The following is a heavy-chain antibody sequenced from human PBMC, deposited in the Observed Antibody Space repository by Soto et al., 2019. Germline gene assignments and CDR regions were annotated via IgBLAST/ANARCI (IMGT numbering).Heavy chain of an antibody. J-gene: IGHJ6*02. CDR1: GFTFSSYA. Sequence: EVQLLESGGGLAQPGGSLRLSCAASGFTFSSYAMSWVRKAPGKGLEWVSAISGSGGSTYYADSVKGRFTISRDNSKNTLYLQMNSLRAEDTAVYYCATIGDVEFYYGMDVWGQGTTVSVSS. V-gene: IGHV3-23*01. D-gene: IGHD3-10*01. CDR2: ISGSGGST. CDR3: ATIGDVEFYYGMDV.